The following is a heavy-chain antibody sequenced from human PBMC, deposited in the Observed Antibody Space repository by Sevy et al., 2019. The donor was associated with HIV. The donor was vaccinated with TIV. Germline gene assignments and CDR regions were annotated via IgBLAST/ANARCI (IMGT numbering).Heavy chain of an antibody. D-gene: IGHD5-18*01. CDR1: GYTFTDYH. J-gene: IGHJ4*02. CDR3: ASPGGYRYGSLLDY. V-gene: IGHV1-2*02. Sequence: ASVKVSCKASGYTFTDYHMHWVRQAPGQGLEWMGWINPNSGDTKYAQKFQGRVTLTRDTSISTAYMELSRLRSDETAVYYCASPGGYRYGSLLDYWGQGTLVTVSS. CDR2: INPNSGDT.